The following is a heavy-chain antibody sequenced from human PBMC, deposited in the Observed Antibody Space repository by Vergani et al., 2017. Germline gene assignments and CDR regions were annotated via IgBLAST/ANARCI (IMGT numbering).Heavy chain of an antibody. V-gene: IGHV1-69*08. CDR2: IIPILGIA. CDR1: GGTFSSYT. D-gene: IGHD5-18*01. Sequence: QVQLVQSGAEVKKPGSSVKVSCKASGGTFSSYTISWVRQAPGQGLEWTGRIIPILGIANYAQKFQGRVTITADKSTSTAYMELSSLRSEDTAVYYCARDGDTATPFDYWGQGTLVTVSS. J-gene: IGHJ4*02. CDR3: ARDGDTATPFDY.